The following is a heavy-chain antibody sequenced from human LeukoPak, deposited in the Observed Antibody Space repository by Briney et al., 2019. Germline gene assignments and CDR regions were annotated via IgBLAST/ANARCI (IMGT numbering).Heavy chain of an antibody. CDR2: GYYSGST. CDR3: ARNCSKKTCSGTFDL. Sequence: SDTLSLPCTVSIGSICNSRYHWPWIRQPPGRGLERIGSGYYSGSTHYHPSQKSRITMTIDTSKNQFFLRLSSGTVPDTGVYYCARNCSKKTCSGTFDLWGRGTTVTVSS. D-gene: IGHD2-2*01. CDR1: IGSICNSRYH. V-gene: IGHV4-39*01. J-gene: IGHJ3*01.